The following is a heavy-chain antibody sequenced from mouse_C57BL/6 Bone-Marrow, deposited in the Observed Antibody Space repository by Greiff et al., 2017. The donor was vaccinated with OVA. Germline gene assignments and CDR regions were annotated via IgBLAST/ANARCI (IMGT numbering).Heavy chain of an antibody. Sequence: DVKLVESGGGLVKPGGSLKLSCAASGFTFSSYAMSWVRQTPEKRLEWVATISDGGSYTYYPDNVKGRFTISRDNAKNNLYLQMSHLKSEDTAMYYCARDRDSSWFAYWGQGTLVTVSA. D-gene: IGHD3-3*01. CDR3: ARDRDSSWFAY. J-gene: IGHJ3*01. CDR1: GFTFSSYA. CDR2: ISDGGSYT. V-gene: IGHV5-4*01.